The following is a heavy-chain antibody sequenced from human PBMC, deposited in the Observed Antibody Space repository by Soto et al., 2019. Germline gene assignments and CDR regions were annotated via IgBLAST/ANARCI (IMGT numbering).Heavy chain of an antibody. V-gene: IGHV1-46*03. CDR1: GFTFTSSA. Sequence: ASVKVSCKASGFTFTSSAVQWVRQAPGQGLEWMGRIDASSGNTSYAQKFQGRVTMTRGTSTSTVYMELSSLRSEDTAVYYCARAGSQLDYWGQGTLVTVSS. D-gene: IGHD3-10*01. CDR3: ARAGSQLDY. CDR2: IDASSGNT. J-gene: IGHJ4*02.